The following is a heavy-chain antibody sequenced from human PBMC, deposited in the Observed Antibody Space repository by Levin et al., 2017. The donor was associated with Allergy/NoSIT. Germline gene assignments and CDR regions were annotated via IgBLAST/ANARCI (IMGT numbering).Heavy chain of an antibody. CDR2: FYYSGST. V-gene: IGHV4-59*01. D-gene: IGHD4-17*01. Sequence: PSETLSLTCTVSGGSINKYYWGWIRQPPGKGLEWIGYFYYSGSTRYNPSLNSRVTISVDTSKNQFSLELTSVTAADAAVYYCAGETFMTTVTGNWFDPWGQGTLVTVSS. CDR1: GGSINKYY. J-gene: IGHJ5*02. CDR3: AGETFMTTVTGNWFDP.